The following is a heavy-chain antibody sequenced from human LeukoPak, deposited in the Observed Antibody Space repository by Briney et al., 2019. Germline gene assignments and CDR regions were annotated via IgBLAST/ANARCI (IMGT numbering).Heavy chain of an antibody. D-gene: IGHD2-2*01. CDR3: AKDRHAPGRYCSSTSCFPFDS. V-gene: IGHV3-30*18. J-gene: IGHJ5*01. CDR1: GFTFSSHD. CDR2: ISYDGGKK. Sequence: QPGGSLRLSCAASGFTFSSHDMHWVRQAPGKGLEWVAIISYDGGKKDYADSVKGRFTISRDNSKNALYLQMNSLRAEDTAVYYCAKDRHAPGRYCSSTSCFPFDSWGQGTLVTVSS.